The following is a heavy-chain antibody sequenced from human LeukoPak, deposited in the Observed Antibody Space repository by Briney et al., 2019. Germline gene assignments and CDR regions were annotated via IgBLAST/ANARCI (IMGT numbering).Heavy chain of an antibody. Sequence: GASVKVSCKASGYTFTSYDINWVRQATGQGLEWMGWMNPNSGNTGYAQKFQGRVTITRNTSISTAYMELSSLRSEDTAVYYCARVHCSSTSCLDDPWGQGTLVTVSS. CDR2: MNPNSGNT. V-gene: IGHV1-8*03. CDR3: ARVHCSSTSCLDDP. J-gene: IGHJ5*02. D-gene: IGHD2-2*01. CDR1: GYTFTSYD.